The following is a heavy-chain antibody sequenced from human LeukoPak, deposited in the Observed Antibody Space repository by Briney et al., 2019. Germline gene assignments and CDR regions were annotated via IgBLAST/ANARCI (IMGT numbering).Heavy chain of an antibody. D-gene: IGHD3-10*01. CDR2: ISAGGTT. V-gene: IGHV3-23*01. Sequence: PGGSLRLSCAVSGFSFGSYAMSWVRQAPGKGLQWVSSISAGGTTYYADSVKGRFTVSRDNSKNTMYLQMNSLRAEDTAVYYCAKYSGGWFEDYWGQGTLVTVSS. J-gene: IGHJ4*02. CDR1: GFSFGSYA. CDR3: AKYSGGWFEDY.